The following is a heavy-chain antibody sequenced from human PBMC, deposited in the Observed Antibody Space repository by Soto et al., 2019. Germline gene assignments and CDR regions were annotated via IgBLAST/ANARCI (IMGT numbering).Heavy chain of an antibody. Sequence: GGSLILSCAASGFTFSSYAMSWVRPAPGKGLEWVSAISGSGGSTYYADSVKGRFTISRDNSKNTLYLQMNSLRAEDTAVYYCAKVGYYYDSSGYYYDRYFDYWGQGTLVTVSS. D-gene: IGHD3-22*01. CDR2: ISGSGGST. V-gene: IGHV3-23*01. CDR3: AKVGYYYDSSGYYYDRYFDY. CDR1: GFTFSSYA. J-gene: IGHJ4*02.